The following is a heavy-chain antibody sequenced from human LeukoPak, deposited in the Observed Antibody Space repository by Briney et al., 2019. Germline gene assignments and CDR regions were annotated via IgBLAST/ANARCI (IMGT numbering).Heavy chain of an antibody. CDR2: IKEDGSEK. V-gene: IGHV3-7*01. CDR3: ARGGGTFDC. Sequence: GGSLRLSCAASGFSFSSYWMTWVRQAPGKGLEWVANIKEDGSEKYYVDSVRGRFTISRDNAKNSLYLQINSLRAEDTAVYYCARGGGTFDCWGQGTLVTVSS. CDR1: GFSFSSYW. J-gene: IGHJ4*02.